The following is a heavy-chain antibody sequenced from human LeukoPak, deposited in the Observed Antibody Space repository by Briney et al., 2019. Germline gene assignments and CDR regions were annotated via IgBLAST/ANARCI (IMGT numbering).Heavy chain of an antibody. V-gene: IGHV4-34*01. J-gene: IGHJ6*03. Sequence: SETLSLTCAVYGGSFSGYYWSWIRQPPGKGLEWIGEINHSGSTNYNPSLKSRVTISVDTSKNQFSLKLSSVTAADTAVYYCARAQYYYYYMDVWGKGTTVTISS. CDR2: INHSGST. CDR1: GGSFSGYY. CDR3: ARAQYYYYYMDV.